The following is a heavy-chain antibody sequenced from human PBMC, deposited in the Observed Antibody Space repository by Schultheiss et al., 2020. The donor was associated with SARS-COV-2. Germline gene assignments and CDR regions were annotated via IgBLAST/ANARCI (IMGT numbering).Heavy chain of an antibody. Sequence: ASVKVSCKASGGTFSSYGISWVRQAPGQGLEWMGWISAYNGNTNYAQKFQGRVTMTEDTSTDTAYMELSSLRSEDTAVYYCATVGVGATPYYYYGMDVWGQGTTVTVSS. CDR2: ISAYNGNT. D-gene: IGHD1-26*01. V-gene: IGHV1-18*01. J-gene: IGHJ6*02. CDR3: ATVGVGATPYYYYGMDV. CDR1: GGTFSSYG.